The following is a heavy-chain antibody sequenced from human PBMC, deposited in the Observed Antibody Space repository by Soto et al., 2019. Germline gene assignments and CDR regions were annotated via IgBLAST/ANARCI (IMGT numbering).Heavy chain of an antibody. CDR3: AKAHVMVVAGSPFDY. J-gene: IGHJ4*02. CDR2: IYHGGTT. CDR1: GYSISSGSY. D-gene: IGHD6-19*01. Sequence: SETLSLTCTVSGYSISSGSYWGWIRQPPGKGPEWIASIYHGGTTFYNPSLKSRVTVSVDKSNNQFSLKLRSVTAADTAVYYCAKAHVMVVAGSPFDYWGQGTLVTVAS. V-gene: IGHV4-38-2*02.